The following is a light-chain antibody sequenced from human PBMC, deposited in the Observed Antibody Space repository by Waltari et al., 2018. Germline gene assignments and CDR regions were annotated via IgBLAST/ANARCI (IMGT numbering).Light chain of an antibody. CDR3: AGWDDILSGPV. J-gene: IGLJ3*02. V-gene: IGLV1-47*01. Sequence: QSVLTQPPSASGTPGQRVTISCSGSTPTIGSRYLFWYQHLPGTAPKLLIYNTNQRPSGVPDRFSGSKSGTSASLAISGLRSEDEADYYCAGWDDILSGPVFGEGTKLTVL. CDR2: NTN. CDR1: TPTIGSRY.